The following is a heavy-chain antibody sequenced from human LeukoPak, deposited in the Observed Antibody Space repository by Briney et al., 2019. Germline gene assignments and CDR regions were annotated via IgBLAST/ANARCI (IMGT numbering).Heavy chain of an antibody. CDR2: INHNGNVD. V-gene: IGHV3-7*03. J-gene: IGHJ6*02. CDR1: GFTFSSYW. CDR3: ARGGGLDV. Sequence: GGSLRLSCAASGFTFSSYWMNWARQAPGKGLEWVASINHNGNVDYYVDSVKGRFTISRDNAKNPLYLQMSNLRAEDTAVYFCARGGGLDVWGQGATVTVSS. D-gene: IGHD3-16*01.